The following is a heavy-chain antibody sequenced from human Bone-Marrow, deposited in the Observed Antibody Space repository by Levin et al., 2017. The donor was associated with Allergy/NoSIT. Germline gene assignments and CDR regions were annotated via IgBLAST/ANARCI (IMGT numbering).Heavy chain of an antibody. J-gene: IGHJ4*02. CDR3: TRDRGEWGQFYFDY. CDR2: IWYDGSHK. D-gene: IGHD1-26*01. CDR1: GFTFSAFG. Sequence: PGGSLRLSCAASGFTFSAFGMHWVRQAPGRGLEWVAVIWYDGSHKFYADSVKGRFTISRDNSKNTLYLQMNSLRAEDTAVYYCTRDRGEWGQFYFDYWGQGILVTVS. V-gene: IGHV3-33*01.